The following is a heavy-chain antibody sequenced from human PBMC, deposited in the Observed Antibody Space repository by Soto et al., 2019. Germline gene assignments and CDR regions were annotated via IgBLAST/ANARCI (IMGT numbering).Heavy chain of an antibody. J-gene: IGHJ5*02. V-gene: IGHV4-34*01. CDR3: AIGLWWLQVEWFDP. Sequence: QVQLQQWGAGLLKPSETLSLTCAVYGGSFSGYYWSWIRQPPGQGLEWIGENNNSGSTNYNPSLKSRVTISVDTSKNQFSLKLSSVTAADTALYYCAIGLWWLQVEWFDPWGQGTLVTVSS. D-gene: IGHD5-12*01. CDR2: NNNSGST. CDR1: GGSFSGYY.